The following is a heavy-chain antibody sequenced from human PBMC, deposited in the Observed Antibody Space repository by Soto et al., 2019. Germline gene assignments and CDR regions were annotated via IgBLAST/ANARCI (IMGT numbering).Heavy chain of an antibody. CDR2: IIPIFGTA. V-gene: IGHV1-69*06. CDR1: GGTFSSYA. J-gene: IGHJ6*02. CDR3: AGGTKTTVTPSYYYYGMDV. Sequence: ASVKVSCKASGGTFSSYAISWVRQAPGQGLEWMGGIIPIFGTANYAQKFQGRVTITADKSTSTAYMELSSLRSEDTAVYYCAGGTKTTVTPSYYYYGMDVWGQGTTVTVSS. D-gene: IGHD4-17*01.